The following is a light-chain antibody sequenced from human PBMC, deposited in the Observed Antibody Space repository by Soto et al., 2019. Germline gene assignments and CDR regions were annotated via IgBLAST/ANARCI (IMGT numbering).Light chain of an antibody. CDR2: DAS. J-gene: IGKJ4*01. CDR3: QQRKRWPPLT. Sequence: EIVLTQSPATLSLSPGERAALSCRASETVDSFLAWYQQKPGRAPRLLIYDASKRATGNPARFSGSGSGRPFTLTISSLEPQDFVVYYCQQRKRWPPLTFGGGTKVEIK. CDR1: ETVDSF. V-gene: IGKV3-11*02.